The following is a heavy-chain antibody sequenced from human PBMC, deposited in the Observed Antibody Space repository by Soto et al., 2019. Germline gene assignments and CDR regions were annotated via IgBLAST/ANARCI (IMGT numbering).Heavy chain of an antibody. CDR2: ISAYNGNT. J-gene: IGHJ4*02. D-gene: IGHD3-3*01. CDR1: GYKFTSYG. Sequence: ASVKFCCKASGYKFTSYGISWVRHAPGQGLEWMGWISAYNGNTNYAKKLQGRVTMTTDTSKSTAYMELRSLRYDDTAVYYCARDHDFWSGDFDYWGQGTLVTVSS. V-gene: IGHV1-18*01. CDR3: ARDHDFWSGDFDY.